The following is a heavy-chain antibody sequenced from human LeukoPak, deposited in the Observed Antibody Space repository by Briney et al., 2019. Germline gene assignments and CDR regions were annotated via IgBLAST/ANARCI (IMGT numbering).Heavy chain of an antibody. CDR1: GFIFGGYW. CDR3: VSGFLQWLY. J-gene: IGHJ4*02. V-gene: IGHV3-7*01. D-gene: IGHD3-3*01. Sequence: PGGSLRLSCAASGFIFGGYWMSWVRQAPGRGLEWVANTNPDGSIKYYVDSVNGRFTISRDNAKNSLYLQMNSLRAVDTAVYYCVSGFLQWLYWGQGTLVTVSS. CDR2: TNPDGSIK.